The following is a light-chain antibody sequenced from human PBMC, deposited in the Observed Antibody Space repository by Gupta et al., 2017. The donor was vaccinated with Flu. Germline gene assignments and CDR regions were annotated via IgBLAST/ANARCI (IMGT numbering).Light chain of an antibody. Sequence: SYVLTQSPSVSGAPGQTARITCEGNNIGSKSVHLYQQKPGQAPVMVVYYDSNRPSGIPEGFSGSNSGNTATLTISRGEAGDEADYYCQVWDSSSNHGVFGTGTKVTVL. J-gene: IGLJ1*01. CDR3: QVWDSSSNHGV. CDR2: YDS. CDR1: NIGSKS. V-gene: IGLV3-21*02.